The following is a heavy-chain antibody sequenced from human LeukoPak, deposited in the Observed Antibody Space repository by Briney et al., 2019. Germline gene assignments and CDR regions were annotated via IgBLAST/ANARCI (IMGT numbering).Heavy chain of an antibody. V-gene: IGHV1-69*13. D-gene: IGHD4-23*01. CDR1: GGTFSSYA. Sequence: SVKVSCRASGGTFSSYAISWVRQAPGQGLEWMGGIIPIFGTANYAQKFQGRVTITADESTSTAYMELSSLRSEDTAVYYCARAPGVTHGPFDYWGQGTLVTVSS. CDR3: ARAPGVTHGPFDY. J-gene: IGHJ4*02. CDR2: IIPIFGTA.